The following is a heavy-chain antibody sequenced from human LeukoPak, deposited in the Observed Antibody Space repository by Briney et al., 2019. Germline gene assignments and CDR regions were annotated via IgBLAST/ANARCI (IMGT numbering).Heavy chain of an antibody. CDR2: LSYDGSNK. D-gene: IGHD3-22*01. CDR3: ASHYDSSGYHYFDY. CDR1: GFTFSSYA. Sequence: GRSLRLSCAACGFTFSSYAMHWVRQAPGKGLEWVAVLSYDGSNKYYADSVKGRFTSSRDNSKNTLYLQMNSLRAEDTAVYYCASHYDSSGYHYFDYWGQGTLVTVSS. V-gene: IGHV3-30-3*01. J-gene: IGHJ4*02.